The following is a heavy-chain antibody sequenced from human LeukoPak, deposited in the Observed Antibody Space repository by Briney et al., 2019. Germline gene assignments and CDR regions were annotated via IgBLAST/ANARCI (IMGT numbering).Heavy chain of an antibody. V-gene: IGHV3-30*02. CDR2: IRSDGNNK. CDR1: GFTFSSYA. Sequence: GGSLRLSCAASGFTFSSYAMHWVRRAPGKGLEWVAFIRSDGNNKYYADSVKGRFTISRDNSKNTMYLQMNSLRVEDTAVYYCGKGGDRGYWGQGTLVTVSS. J-gene: IGHJ4*02. CDR3: GKGGDRGY. D-gene: IGHD3-10*01.